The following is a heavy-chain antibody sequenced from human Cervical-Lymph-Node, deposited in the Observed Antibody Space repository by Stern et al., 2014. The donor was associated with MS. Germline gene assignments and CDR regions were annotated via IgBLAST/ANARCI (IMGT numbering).Heavy chain of an antibody. V-gene: IGHV1-46*01. J-gene: IGHJ4*02. CDR2: INPRGGST. CDR1: GYTFTSYY. CDR3: ARDLILAFDY. Sequence: VQLVESGAEVKKPGASVKVSCKASGYTFTSYYMHWVRQAPGQGLECMGIINPRGGSTSYAQKFQGRVTMTRDTSTSTVYMELRSLRSEDTAVYYCARDLILAFDYWGQGTLVTVSS. D-gene: IGHD3-3*01.